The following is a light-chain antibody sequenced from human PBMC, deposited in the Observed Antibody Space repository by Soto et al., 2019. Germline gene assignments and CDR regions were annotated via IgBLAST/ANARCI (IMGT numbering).Light chain of an antibody. Sequence: DIQMTQSPSSLSASVGDRVTITCRASQGISNSLAWYQQKPGKAPKLLIYAASTLQSGVPSRFSGSGSGTAFTLTISSLQPEDVPTYYCQKYNSARTFGGGSKVEIK. CDR3: QKYNSART. CDR1: QGISNS. CDR2: AAS. V-gene: IGKV1-27*01. J-gene: IGKJ4*01.